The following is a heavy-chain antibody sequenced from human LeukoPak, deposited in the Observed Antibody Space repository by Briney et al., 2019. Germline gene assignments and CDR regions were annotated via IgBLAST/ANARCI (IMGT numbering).Heavy chain of an antibody. CDR2: IHWNGGRT. CDR1: GFTFDNYG. J-gene: IGHJ4*02. V-gene: IGHV3-20*04. CDR3: ARDLIAAAGY. Sequence: PGGSLRLSCAASGFTFDNYGINWVRQAPGKGLEWVSRIHWNGGRTGYADSVKGRFTISRDNAKNSLYLQMNSLRAEDTAVYYCARDLIAAAGYWGQGTLVTVSS. D-gene: IGHD6-13*01.